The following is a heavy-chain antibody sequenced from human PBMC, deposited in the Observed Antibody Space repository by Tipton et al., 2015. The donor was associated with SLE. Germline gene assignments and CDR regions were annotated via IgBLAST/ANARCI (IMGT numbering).Heavy chain of an antibody. V-gene: IGHV4-4*08. CDR3: ARRYSRAPSYWYFDL. CDR2: IYTSGST. Sequence: TLSLTCTVSGGSISSYYWSWIRQPPGKGLEWIGYIYTSGSTNYNPSLKSRVTISVDTSKNQFSLKLSSVTAADTAVYYCARRYSRAPSYWYFDLWGRGTLVTVSS. CDR1: GGSISSYY. J-gene: IGHJ2*01. D-gene: IGHD1-1*01.